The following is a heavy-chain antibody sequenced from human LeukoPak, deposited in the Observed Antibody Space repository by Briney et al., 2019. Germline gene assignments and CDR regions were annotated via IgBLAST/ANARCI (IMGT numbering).Heavy chain of an antibody. V-gene: IGHV1-69*13. CDR1: GGTFSSYA. J-gene: IGHJ5*02. D-gene: IGHD2-15*01. CDR3: ARGVAPNSWFDP. CDR2: IIPIFGTA. Sequence: ASVKVSCKASGGTFSSYAISWVRQAPGQGLEWMGRIIPIFGTANYAQKIQGRVTITADESTSTAYMELSSLRSEDTAVYYCARGVAPNSWFDPWGQGTLVTVSS.